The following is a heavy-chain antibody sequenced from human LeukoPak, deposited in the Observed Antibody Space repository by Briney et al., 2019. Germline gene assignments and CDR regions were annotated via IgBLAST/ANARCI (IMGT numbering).Heavy chain of an antibody. CDR1: GFTFSSYA. V-gene: IGHV4-39*07. D-gene: IGHD3-3*01. CDR3: AREVGAIFGVVPISFDY. CDR2: IYYSGST. J-gene: IGHJ4*02. Sequence: GSLRLSCAASGFTFSSYAMSWVRQAPGKGLEWIGSIYYSGSTYYNPSLKSRVTISVDTSKNQFSLKLSSVTAADTAVYYCAREVGAIFGVVPISFDYWGQGTLVTVSS.